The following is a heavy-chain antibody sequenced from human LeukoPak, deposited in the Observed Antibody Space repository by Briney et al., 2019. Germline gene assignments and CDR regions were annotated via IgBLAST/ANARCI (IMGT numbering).Heavy chain of an antibody. CDR1: GGSISSYY. V-gene: IGHV4-59*01. J-gene: IGHJ6*03. Sequence: SETLSLTCTVSGGSISSYYWSWIRQPPGKGLEWIGYIYYSGSTNYNPSLKSRVTISVDTSKNQFSLKLSSVTAADTAVYYCARGRGGYDPGRVYYYYMDVWGKGTTVTISS. CDR3: ARGRGGYDPGRVYYYYMDV. CDR2: IYYSGST. D-gene: IGHD5-12*01.